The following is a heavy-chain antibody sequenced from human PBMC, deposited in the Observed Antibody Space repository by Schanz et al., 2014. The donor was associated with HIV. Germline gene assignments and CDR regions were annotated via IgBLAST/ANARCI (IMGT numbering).Heavy chain of an antibody. D-gene: IGHD3-16*02. CDR1: GYTFNTYD. CDR3: ARRRGWGSYRYFPYGLDV. V-gene: IGHV1-8*01. J-gene: IGHJ6*02. Sequence: QVQLVQSGAEVREPGASVKVSCKASGYTFNTYDINWVRQAPGQGLEWMGWMNPNRGNAGFAQNFQGRVTLTRDTPITTAYRELTSLRPEDTAVYYCARRRGWGSYRYFPYGLDVWGQGTTVTVSS. CDR2: MNPNRGNA.